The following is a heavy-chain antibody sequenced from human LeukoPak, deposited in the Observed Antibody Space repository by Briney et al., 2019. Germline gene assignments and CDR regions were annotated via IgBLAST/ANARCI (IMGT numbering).Heavy chain of an antibody. CDR3: AKGVGYCSGGSCYFDY. Sequence: GRSLRLSCAASGFTFSSYGMHWVRQAPGKGLEWVAVIPYDGSNKYYADSVKGRFTISRDNSKNTLYLQMNSLRAEDTAVYYCAKGVGYCSGGSCYFDYWGQGTLVTVSS. D-gene: IGHD2-15*01. CDR2: IPYDGSNK. J-gene: IGHJ4*02. V-gene: IGHV3-30*18. CDR1: GFTFSSYG.